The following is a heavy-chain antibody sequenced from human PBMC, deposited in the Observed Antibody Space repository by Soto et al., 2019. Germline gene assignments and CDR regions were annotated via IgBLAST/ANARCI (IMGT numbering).Heavy chain of an antibody. CDR3: ARSSGTYGTLDY. J-gene: IGHJ4*02. V-gene: IGHV4-39*07. D-gene: IGHD1-26*01. CDR2: IYYSGST. CDR1: GGSITSSSYY. Sequence: PSETLSLTCTVSGGSITSSSYYWGWIRQPPGKGLEWIGSIYYSGSTYYNPSLKSRVTISVDTSKNQFSLKLSSVTAADTGMYYCARSSGTYGTLDYWGEGTLVTVSS.